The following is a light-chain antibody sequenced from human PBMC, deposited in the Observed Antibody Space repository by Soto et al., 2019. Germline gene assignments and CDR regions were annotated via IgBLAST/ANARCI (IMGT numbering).Light chain of an antibody. CDR1: QSISTD. CDR2: AAS. Sequence: DIQMPPSPSSLSASVGDRVTITCRASQSISTDLNWYQQKPGKAPKLLIYAASSLQSGVPSRFSGSGSGTDFTLTISSLQPEDFATYYCQQSYRTPVTFGQGTKVEIK. J-gene: IGKJ1*01. CDR3: QQSYRTPVT. V-gene: IGKV1-39*01.